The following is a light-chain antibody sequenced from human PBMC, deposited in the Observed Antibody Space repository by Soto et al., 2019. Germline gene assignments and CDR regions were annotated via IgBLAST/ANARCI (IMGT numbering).Light chain of an antibody. J-gene: IGKJ4*01. Sequence: DIQLTQSPSFLSASVGDRVTITCRASQGIRSYLAWYQQKAGKAPKLLIYSASNLKSVVPSRFSGSGSGTEFTLTISSLQPEDFATYYCQQHNYYFGGGTKVEIK. CDR1: QGIRSY. V-gene: IGKV1-9*01. CDR2: SAS. CDR3: QQHNYY.